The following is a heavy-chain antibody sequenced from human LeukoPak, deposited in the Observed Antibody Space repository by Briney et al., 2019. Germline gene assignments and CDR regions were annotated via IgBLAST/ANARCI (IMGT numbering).Heavy chain of an antibody. D-gene: IGHD3-10*01. V-gene: IGHV1-69*05. CDR3: ARDFGSEVFDP. J-gene: IGHJ5*02. Sequence: SVKCSCKASGDSFGTYGITWVRQALGQGLEWMGGFNPIFGSAQYAQKFQGRVTITMDVSARTVYMELSSLRSEDTTIYYCARDFGSEVFDPWGQGTLVTVSS. CDR2: FNPIFGSA. CDR1: GDSFGTYG.